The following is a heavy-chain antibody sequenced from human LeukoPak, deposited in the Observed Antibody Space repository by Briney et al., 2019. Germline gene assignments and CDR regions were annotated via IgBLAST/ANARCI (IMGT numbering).Heavy chain of an antibody. CDR2: LSYTGKT. CDR1: GASVSSSH. J-gene: IGHJ4*02. CDR3: SEGYFEPFDH. V-gene: IGHV4-59*02. D-gene: IGHD2/OR15-2a*01. Sequence: SETLSLTCVVSGASVSSSHWNWIRQLPGKGLEWIGCLSYTGKTDYNPSLTSRVTISLDTSKNQVSLKLGSVTAADTAVYYCSEGYFEPFDHWGQGTLVTVSS.